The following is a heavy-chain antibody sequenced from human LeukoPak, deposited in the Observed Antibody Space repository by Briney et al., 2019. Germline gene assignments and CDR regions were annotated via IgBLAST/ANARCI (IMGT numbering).Heavy chain of an antibody. D-gene: IGHD3-22*01. V-gene: IGHV1-2*02. CDR3: GRDYYDSSGDGAFDI. Sequence: GASVKVSCKASGYTFTGYYMHWVRQAPRQGLEWMGWINPSSGGTNYAQKFQDRVTMTRDTSISTVYMELSRLRSDDTAVYYCGRDYYDSSGDGAFDIWGQGTMVTVSS. CDR1: GYTFTGYY. CDR2: INPSSGGT. J-gene: IGHJ3*02.